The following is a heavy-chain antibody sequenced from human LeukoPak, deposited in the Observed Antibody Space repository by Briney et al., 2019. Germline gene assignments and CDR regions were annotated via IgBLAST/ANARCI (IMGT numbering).Heavy chain of an antibody. CDR1: GFTFDDYA. Sequence: GRSLRLSCAASGFTFDDYAMHWVRQAPGKGREWVSGISWNSGNIGYADSVKGRFTISRDNAKNSLYLQMNSLRAEDTALYYCAKAATLTSGSRLDYWGQGTLVTVSS. CDR2: ISWNSGNI. D-gene: IGHD3-22*01. J-gene: IGHJ4*02. V-gene: IGHV3-9*01. CDR3: AKAATLTSGSRLDY.